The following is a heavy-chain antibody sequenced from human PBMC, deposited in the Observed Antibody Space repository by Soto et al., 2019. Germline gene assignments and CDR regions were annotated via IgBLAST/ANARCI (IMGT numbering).Heavy chain of an antibody. CDR1: GYSFTSYW. CDR2: IDPSGSYT. J-gene: IGHJ6*02. D-gene: IGHD3-3*01. V-gene: IGHV5-10-1*01. CDR3: ARNYDLWSGYYKTRHYHGMDV. Sequence: GESLKISCKGSGYSFTSYWISWVRQMPGKGLEWMGRIDPSGSYTNYSPSFQGHVTISADKSISTAYLQWSSLKASDTAMYYCARNYDLWSGYYKTRHYHGMDVWGQGTTVTVSS.